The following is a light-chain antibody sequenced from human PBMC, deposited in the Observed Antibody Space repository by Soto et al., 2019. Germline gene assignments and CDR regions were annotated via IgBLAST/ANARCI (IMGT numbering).Light chain of an antibody. V-gene: IGLV2-14*01. CDR3: ISYRNSETLV. CDR2: DVS. J-gene: IGLJ1*01. Sequence: QSALTQPASVSGSPGQSITLSCTGTRCNVGAYNYVSWYQQHPGKAPKLMIYDVSNLPSGVSNRFSGSKSGNTASLTISGHQGEDEADYYCISYRNSETLVFGTGTKLTVL. CDR1: RCNVGAYNY.